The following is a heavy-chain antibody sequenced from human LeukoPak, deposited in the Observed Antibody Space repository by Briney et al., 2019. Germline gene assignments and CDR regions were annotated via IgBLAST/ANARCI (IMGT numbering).Heavy chain of an antibody. Sequence: GGSLRLSCAASGFTFSSYAMGWVRQAPGKGLEWVSAISGSGDSTYYADSVKGRFTISRDNSKNTLYLQMNSLRAEDTAVYYCAKQVYCGGDCYPTYYFDYWGQGTLVTVSS. CDR3: AKQVYCGGDCYPTYYFDY. V-gene: IGHV3-23*01. CDR1: GFTFSSYA. D-gene: IGHD2-21*02. CDR2: ISGSGDST. J-gene: IGHJ4*02.